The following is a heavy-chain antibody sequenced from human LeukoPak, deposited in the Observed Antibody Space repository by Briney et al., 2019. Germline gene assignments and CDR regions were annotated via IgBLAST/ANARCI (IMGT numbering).Heavy chain of an antibody. CDR1: GFTFSDYS. J-gene: IGHJ4*02. Sequence: PGGSLRLSCAASGFTFSDYSMNWVRQAPGRGLEWVASVNTVSSYIYYADSMRGRFTISRDNAKNSLFLQMNSLRAEDTAVYYCARDRTYYSDFSAYYFSPPLQHYWGQGTLVTVSS. CDR3: ARDRTYYSDFSAYYFSPPLQHY. CDR2: VNTVSSYI. D-gene: IGHD3-22*01. V-gene: IGHV3-21*04.